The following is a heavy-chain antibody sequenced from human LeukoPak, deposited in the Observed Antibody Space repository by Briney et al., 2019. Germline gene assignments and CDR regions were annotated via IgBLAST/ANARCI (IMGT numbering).Heavy chain of an antibody. Sequence: SETLSLTCTVSSGSISSYYWSWIRQPAGKGLEWIGRIYTSGSTNYNPSLKSRVTISVDTSKNQFSLTLSSVTAADPAVYYCARMAEVKAARWGFDYWGQGTLVTVSP. CDR3: ARMAEVKAARWGFDY. J-gene: IGHJ4*02. CDR2: IYTSGST. V-gene: IGHV4-4*07. D-gene: IGHD6-6*01. CDR1: SGSISSYY.